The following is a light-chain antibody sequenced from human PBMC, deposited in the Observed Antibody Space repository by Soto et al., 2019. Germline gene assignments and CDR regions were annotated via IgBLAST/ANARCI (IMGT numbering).Light chain of an antibody. V-gene: IGLV2-14*01. CDR2: EVS. J-gene: IGLJ1*01. Sequence: QSALTQPASVSGSPGQSITISCTGTISDVGDNNYASWYQQHPGKAPKLMIYEVSHRPSGVSNRFSGSKSGSTASLTISGLQSEDAADYYCSSYSTRDSPYVFGTGTKLTVL. CDR1: ISDVGDNNY. CDR3: SSYSTRDSPYV.